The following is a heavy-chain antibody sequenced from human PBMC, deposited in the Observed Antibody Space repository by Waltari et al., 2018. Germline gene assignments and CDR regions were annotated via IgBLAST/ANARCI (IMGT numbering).Heavy chain of an antibody. D-gene: IGHD6-13*01. V-gene: IGHV3-21*01. CDR2: IRSSRSYI. Sequence: EVQLVESGGGLVKPGGSLRLSCAASGFTFSSYSMNWVRQAPGKGLEWVSSIRSSRSYIYYADSGKGRFTISRDNAKNSLYLQMNSLRAEDTAVYYCASPTRAAAGVDYWGQGTLVTVSS. J-gene: IGHJ4*02. CDR1: GFTFSSYS. CDR3: ASPTRAAAGVDY.